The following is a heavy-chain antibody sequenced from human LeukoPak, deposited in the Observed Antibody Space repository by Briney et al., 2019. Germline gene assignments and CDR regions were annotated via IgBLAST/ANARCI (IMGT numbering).Heavy chain of an antibody. V-gene: IGHV1-69*05. J-gene: IGHJ4*02. CDR2: IITIFGTA. D-gene: IGHD1-26*01. CDR3: ARSIFLVGAPTFDN. CDR1: GGTFSSYA. Sequence: ASVKVSCKASGGTFSSYAISWVRQAPGQGLEWMGGIITIFGTANYAQKFRGRVTITTDESTSTAYMELSSLGSEDTAVYYCARSIFLVGAPTFDNWGQGTLVTVSS.